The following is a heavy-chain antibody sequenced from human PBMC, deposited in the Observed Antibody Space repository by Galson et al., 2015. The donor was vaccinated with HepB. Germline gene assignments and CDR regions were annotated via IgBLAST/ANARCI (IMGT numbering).Heavy chain of an antibody. D-gene: IGHD6-13*01. J-gene: IGHJ4*02. V-gene: IGHV3-73*01. CDR3: TRLGDFSGYSSR. CDR1: GFTFSGSA. CDR2: IRSKANNYAT. Sequence: LRLSCAASGFTFSGSAIHWVRQASGKGPEWVGCIRSKANNYATSYVPSLKGRFTISRDDSKNMAYLHMKSLKTEDTAVYYCTRLGDFSGYSSRWGQGTLVTVSS.